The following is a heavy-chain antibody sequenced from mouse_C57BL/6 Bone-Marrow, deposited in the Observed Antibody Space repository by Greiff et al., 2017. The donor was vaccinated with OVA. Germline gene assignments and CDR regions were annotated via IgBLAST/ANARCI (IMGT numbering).Heavy chain of an antibody. CDR1: GYTFTSYW. V-gene: IGHV1-55*01. J-gene: IGHJ3*01. CDR2: IYPGSGST. CDR3: ARERLGYGFAY. Sequence: VQLQESGAELVKPGASVKMSCKASGYTFTSYWITWVKQRPGQGLEWIGDIYPGSGSTNYNEKFKSKATLTVDTSSSTAYMQLSSLTSEDSAVYYCARERLGYGFAYWGQGTLVTVSA. D-gene: IGHD3-1*01.